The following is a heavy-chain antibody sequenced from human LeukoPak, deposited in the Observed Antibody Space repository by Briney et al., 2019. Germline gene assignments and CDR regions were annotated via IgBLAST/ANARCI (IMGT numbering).Heavy chain of an antibody. CDR1: GFTLSSNY. D-gene: IGHD6-13*01. Sequence: GGSLRLSCAASGFTLSSNYMSWVRQAPGKGLEWVSAIYSGGSTYYADSVKGRFTISRDNSKNTLYLQMNSLRAEDTAVYYCARGFIAAAGTSDYWGQGTLVTVAS. J-gene: IGHJ4*02. CDR2: IYSGGST. V-gene: IGHV3-53*01. CDR3: ARGFIAAAGTSDY.